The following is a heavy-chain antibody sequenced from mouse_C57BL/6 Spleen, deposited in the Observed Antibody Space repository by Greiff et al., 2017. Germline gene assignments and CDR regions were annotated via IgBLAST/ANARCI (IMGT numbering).Heavy chain of an antibody. D-gene: IGHD2-3*01. V-gene: IGHV1-4*01. Sequence: VQLQQSGAELARPGASVKMSCKASGYTFTSYTMHWVKQRPGQGLEWIGYINPSSGYTRYNQKFKDKAPLHADKSSSTAYMQLSSLTSEDSAVYYCARDGYYGDFDYWGQGTTLTVSS. J-gene: IGHJ2*01. CDR2: INPSSGYT. CDR3: ARDGYYGDFDY. CDR1: GYTFTSYT.